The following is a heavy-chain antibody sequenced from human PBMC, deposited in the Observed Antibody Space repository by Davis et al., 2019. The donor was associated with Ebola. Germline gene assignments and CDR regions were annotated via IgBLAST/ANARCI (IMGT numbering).Heavy chain of an antibody. D-gene: IGHD5-24*01. CDR3: TKDSQGPYKYHIDV. Sequence: PGGSLRLSCEGSGFTFRSFWMSWVRQAPGKGLEWVANMNQDGSQIYYLGSVKGRFTISRDNARGSFFLQMNSLRAEDTALYYCTKDSQGPYKYHIDVWGKGTTVTVSS. J-gene: IGHJ6*03. CDR1: GFTFRSFW. CDR2: MNQDGSQI. V-gene: IGHV3-7*03.